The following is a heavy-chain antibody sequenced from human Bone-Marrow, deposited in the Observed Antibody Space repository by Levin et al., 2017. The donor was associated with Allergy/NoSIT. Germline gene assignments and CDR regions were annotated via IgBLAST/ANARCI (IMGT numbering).Heavy chain of an antibody. V-gene: IGHV3-7*01. CDR3: ATGYSSGWYYAFDF. D-gene: IGHD6-13*01. J-gene: IGHJ3*01. CDR1: GFTFSTFA. Sequence: PGGSLRLSCAASGFTFSTFAMCWVRQAPGKGLEWVATIRQDGSEEYYVDSVKGRFTISRDNAKNSVFLQMNSLRAEDTAMYYCATGYSSGWYYAFDFWGQGTMVSVSS. CDR2: IRQDGSEE.